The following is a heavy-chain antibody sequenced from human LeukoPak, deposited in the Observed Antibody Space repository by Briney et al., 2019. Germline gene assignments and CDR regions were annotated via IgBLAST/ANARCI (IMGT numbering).Heavy chain of an antibody. V-gene: IGHV3-23*01. J-gene: IGHJ2*01. CDR1: GFTFSSDS. Sequence: GGSLRLSCAASGFTFSSDSMSWVRQAPGKGLEWVSVIGGNTVTTYYADSVKGRFTISRDNSRNMLYLQMNSLRAEDTAVYYCAKDRRNFDLWGRGTLVTVYS. CDR2: IGGNTVTT. CDR3: AKDRRNFDL.